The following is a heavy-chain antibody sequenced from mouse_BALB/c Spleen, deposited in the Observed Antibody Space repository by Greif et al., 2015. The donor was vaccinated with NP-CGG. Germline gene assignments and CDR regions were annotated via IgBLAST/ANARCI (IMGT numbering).Heavy chain of an antibody. V-gene: IGHV5-12-1*01. CDR3: ARHPYYRYLYAMDY. CDR1: GFAFSSYD. CDR2: ISSGGGST. Sequence: EVMLVESGGGLAKPGGSLKLSCAASGFAFSSYDMSWVRQTPEKRLEWVAYISSGGGSTYYPDTVKGRFTISRDNAKNTLYLQMSSLKSEDTAMYYCARHPYYRYLYAMDYWGQGTSVTVSS. J-gene: IGHJ4*01. D-gene: IGHD2-14*01.